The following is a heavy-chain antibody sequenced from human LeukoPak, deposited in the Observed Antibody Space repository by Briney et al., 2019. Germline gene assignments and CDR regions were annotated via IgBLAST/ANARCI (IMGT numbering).Heavy chain of an antibody. J-gene: IGHJ3*02. V-gene: IGHV4-4*07. CDR2: IYTSGST. D-gene: IGHD4-17*01. CDR3: ARLDYGDYAFAFDI. CDR1: GGSISSYY. Sequence: SETLSLTCTVSGGSISSYYWSWIRQPAGKGLEWIGRIYTSGSTNYNPSLKSRVTISVDKSKNQFSLKLSSVTAADTAVHYCARLDYGDYAFAFDIWGQGTMVTVSS.